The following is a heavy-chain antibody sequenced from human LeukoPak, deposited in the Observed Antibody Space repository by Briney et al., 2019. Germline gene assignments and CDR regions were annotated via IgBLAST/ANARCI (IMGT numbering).Heavy chain of an antibody. CDR1: GGSFSGYY. D-gene: IGHD4/OR15-4a*01. J-gene: IGHJ3*02. CDR3: ASLASYGEYDAFDI. Sequence: SSETPSLTCAVYGGSFSGYYWSWIRQPPGKGLEWIGEINHSGSTNYNPSLKSRVTISVDTSKNQFSLKLSSVTAADTAVYYCASLASYGEYDAFDIWGQGTMVTVSS. CDR2: INHSGST. V-gene: IGHV4-34*01.